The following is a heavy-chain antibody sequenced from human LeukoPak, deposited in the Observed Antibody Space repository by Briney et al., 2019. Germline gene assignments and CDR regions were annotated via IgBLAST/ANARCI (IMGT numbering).Heavy chain of an antibody. V-gene: IGHV4-30-4*01. J-gene: IGHJ6*02. Sequence: PSQTLSLTCTVSGGSISSGDYYWSWIRQPPGKGLEWIGYIYYGGSTYYNPSLKSRVTISVDTSKNQFSLKLNSVTAADTAVYYCARGDYYYYGMDVWGQGTTVTVSS. CDR3: ARGDYYYYGMDV. CDR2: IYYGGST. CDR1: GGSISSGDYY.